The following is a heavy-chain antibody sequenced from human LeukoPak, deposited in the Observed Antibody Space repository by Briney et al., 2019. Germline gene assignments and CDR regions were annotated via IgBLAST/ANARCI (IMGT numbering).Heavy chain of an antibody. CDR3: AKDLERLSVDTAMVFVF. Sequence: GGSLRLSCAASGFTFSSYGMHWVRQAPGKGLEWVAFIRYDGSNKYYADSVKGRFTISRDNSKNTLYLQMNSLRAEDTAVYYCAKDLERLSVDTAMVFVFWGQGTLVTVSS. J-gene: IGHJ4*02. CDR1: GFTFSSYG. V-gene: IGHV3-30*02. CDR2: IRYDGSNK. D-gene: IGHD5-18*01.